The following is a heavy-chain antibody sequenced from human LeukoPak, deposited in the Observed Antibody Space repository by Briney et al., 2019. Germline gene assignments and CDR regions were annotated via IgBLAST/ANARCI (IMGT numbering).Heavy chain of an antibody. Sequence: GGSLRLSCTASGFTFGDYAMSWVRQAPGKGLEWVAVISYDGSNKYYADSVKGRFTISRDNSKNTLYLQMNSLRAEGTAVYYCARDVSDAFDIWGQGTMVTVSS. CDR3: ARDVSDAFDI. CDR1: GFTFGDYA. CDR2: ISYDGSNK. J-gene: IGHJ3*02. D-gene: IGHD3-16*01. V-gene: IGHV3-30*04.